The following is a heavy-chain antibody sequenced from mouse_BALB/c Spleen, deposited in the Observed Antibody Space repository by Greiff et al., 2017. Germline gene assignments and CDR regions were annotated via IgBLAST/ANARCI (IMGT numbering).Heavy chain of an antibody. Sequence: DVKLQESGAELVRSGASVKLSCTASGFNIKDYYMHWVKQRPEQGLEWIGWIDPENGDTEYAPKFQGKATMTADTSSNTAYLQLSSLTSEDTAVYYCNAKGPITFFDYWGQGTTLTVSS. J-gene: IGHJ2*01. V-gene: IGHV14-4*02. CDR3: NAKGPITFFDY. CDR2: IDPENGDT. CDR1: GFNIKDYY. D-gene: IGHD1-1*01.